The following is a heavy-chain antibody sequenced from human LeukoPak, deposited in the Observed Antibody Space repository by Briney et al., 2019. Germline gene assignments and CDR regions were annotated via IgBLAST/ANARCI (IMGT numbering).Heavy chain of an antibody. V-gene: IGHV4-59*01. D-gene: IGHD3-10*01. Sequence: SETLSLPCTVSGGSISSYYWSWIRQSPGKGLECIGYIHYTGSTNYNPSLKSRVTISVETSKNQFSLKLKSVTAADTAVYYCARGGYYGSGNDFRFDPWGQGTLVTVSS. J-gene: IGHJ5*02. CDR1: GGSISSYY. CDR2: IHYTGST. CDR3: ARGGYYGSGNDFRFDP.